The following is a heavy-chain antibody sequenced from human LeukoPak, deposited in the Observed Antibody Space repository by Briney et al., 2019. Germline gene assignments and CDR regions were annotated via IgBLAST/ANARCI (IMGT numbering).Heavy chain of an antibody. Sequence: PGRPLRLSCAASGFRFGDSAMHWVRQAPGKGLEWVSGISWNSGTIAYADSVKGRFTISRDNGKNSLYLQMNSLRAEDTALYYCAKDRAQYYDNSGFTFDYWGQGTLATVSS. J-gene: IGHJ4*02. V-gene: IGHV3-9*01. D-gene: IGHD3-22*01. CDR2: ISWNSGTI. CDR3: AKDRAQYYDNSGFTFDY. CDR1: GFRFGDSA.